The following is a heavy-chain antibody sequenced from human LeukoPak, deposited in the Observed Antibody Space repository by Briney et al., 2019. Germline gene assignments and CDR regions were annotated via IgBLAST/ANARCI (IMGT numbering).Heavy chain of an antibody. CDR2: INPNSGGT. CDR1: GYTFTGYY. J-gene: IGHJ4*02. D-gene: IGHD6-19*01. CDR3: AREAIGAVAGTDY. Sequence: ASVKVSCKASGYTFTGYYMHWVRQAPGQGLEWLGWINPNSGGTNYAQKFQGRVTMTRDTSISTAYMELSRLRSDDTAVYYCAREAIGAVAGTDYWGQGTLVTVSS. V-gene: IGHV1-2*02.